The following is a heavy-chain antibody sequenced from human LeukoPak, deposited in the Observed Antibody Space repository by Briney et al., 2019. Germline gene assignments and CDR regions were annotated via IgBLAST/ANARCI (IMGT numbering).Heavy chain of an antibody. V-gene: IGHV4-34*01. CDR2: INHSGST. CDR3: ARLQSGIPIFGVARPHYYYYAMDV. CDR1: GGSFSADD. D-gene: IGHD3-3*02. J-gene: IGHJ6*02. Sequence: SETLSLTRAGYGGSFSADDWCWIRQPPGKGLEWIGEINHSGSTNYNLSLKSRVTISVDTSKDPFSLRLSSVTAADTAVSYCARLQSGIPIFGVARPHYYYYAMDVWGQGTTVSVSS.